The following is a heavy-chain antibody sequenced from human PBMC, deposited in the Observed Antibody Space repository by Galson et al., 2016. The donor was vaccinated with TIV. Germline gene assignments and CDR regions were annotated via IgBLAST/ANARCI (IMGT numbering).Heavy chain of an antibody. V-gene: IGHV3-30-3*01. CDR2: TSYDGSNK. CDR3: ARDPSQWELDF. CDR1: GFTFSSYA. Sequence: SLRLSCAASGFTFSSYAMHWVRQAPGKGLEWVAVTSYDGSNKFYADSVKGRFTISRDNSKNTLYLQMKSLRAEDTAVYYCARDPSQWELDFWGQGTLVTVSS. D-gene: IGHD1-26*01. J-gene: IGHJ4*02.